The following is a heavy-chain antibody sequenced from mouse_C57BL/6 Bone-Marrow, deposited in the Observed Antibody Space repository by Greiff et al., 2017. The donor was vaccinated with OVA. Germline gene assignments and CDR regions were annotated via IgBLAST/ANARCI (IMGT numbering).Heavy chain of an antibody. V-gene: IGHV1-50*01. Sequence: VQLQQPGAELVKPGASVKLSCKASGYTFTSYWMQWVKQRPGQGLEWIGEIDPSDSYTNYNQKFKGKATLTVDTSSSTAYMQLSSLTSEDSAVYYCASPYDYGSSYYWYFDVWGTGTTVTVSS. J-gene: IGHJ1*03. CDR1: GYTFTSYW. CDR2: IDPSDSYT. D-gene: IGHD1-1*01. CDR3: ASPYDYGSSYYWYFDV.